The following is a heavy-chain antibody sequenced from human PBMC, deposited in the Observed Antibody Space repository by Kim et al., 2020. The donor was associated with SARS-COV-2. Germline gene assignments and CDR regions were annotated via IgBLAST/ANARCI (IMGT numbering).Heavy chain of an antibody. CDR3: ARDGMAEAGYYYYGLDV. J-gene: IGHJ6*02. Sequence: GGSLRLSRAASESSFSDHSMHWVRQAPGKGLEWVAFVWYDGSNTNYADSVKGRFTISRDNSKNTLYLQMNSLRVEDTAVYYCARDGMAEAGYYYYGLDVWGQGTTVAVSS. D-gene: IGHD6-19*01. CDR2: VWYDGSNT. V-gene: IGHV3-33*01. CDR1: ESSFSDHS.